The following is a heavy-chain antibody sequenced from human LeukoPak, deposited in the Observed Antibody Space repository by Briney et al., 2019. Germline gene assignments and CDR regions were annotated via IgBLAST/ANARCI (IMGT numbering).Heavy chain of an antibody. D-gene: IGHD4-23*01. CDR1: GFTFSSYG. Sequence: PGGSLRLSCAASGFTFSSYGKHWVRQAPGKGLEWVAFIRYDGSSKYYADSVKGRFTISRDNSKNTLYLQMNSLRAEDTAVYYCAKDTHDYGGNSEGWFDPWGQGTLVTVSS. CDR3: AKDTHDYGGNSEGWFDP. J-gene: IGHJ5*02. V-gene: IGHV3-30*02. CDR2: IRYDGSSK.